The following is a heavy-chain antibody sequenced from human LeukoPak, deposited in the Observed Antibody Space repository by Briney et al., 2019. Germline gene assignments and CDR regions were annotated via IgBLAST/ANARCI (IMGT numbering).Heavy chain of an antibody. CDR3: AREVGYGGIYYYYYYYMDV. J-gene: IGHJ6*03. D-gene: IGHD4-23*01. Sequence: SETLSLTCTVSGVSISSSNSYWGWIRQPPGKGLEWIGSIYYSGSTYYNPSLKSRVTISVDTSKNQFSLRLSSVTAADTAVYYCAREVGYGGIYYYYYYYMDVWGKGTTVTVSS. V-gene: IGHV4-39*07. CDR1: GVSISSSNSY. CDR2: IYYSGST.